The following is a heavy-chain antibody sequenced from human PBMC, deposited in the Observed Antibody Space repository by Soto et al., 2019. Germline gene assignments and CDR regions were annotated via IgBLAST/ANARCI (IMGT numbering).Heavy chain of an antibody. J-gene: IGHJ4*02. CDR2: IFYTGST. D-gene: IGHD3-10*01. CDR1: GGSISTY. CDR3: ARRRRLLWFGELSRTYYFDY. Sequence: PSETLSLTCTVSGGSISTYWSWIRQPPGKGLDWLGYIFYTGSTTYNPSLKSRVTISIDTSKNQFSLKLRSVTAADTAVYYCARRRRLLWFGELSRTYYFDYWGQGTLVTVSS. V-gene: IGHV4-59*08.